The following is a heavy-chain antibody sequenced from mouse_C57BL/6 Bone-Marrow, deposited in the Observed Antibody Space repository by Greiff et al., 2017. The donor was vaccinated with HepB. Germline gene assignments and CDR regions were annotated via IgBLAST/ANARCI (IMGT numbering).Heavy chain of an antibody. CDR3: ARHMITHYFDY. D-gene: IGHD2-4*01. Sequence: DVMLVESGGGLVKPGGSLKLSCAASGFTFSSYTMSWVRQTPEKRLEWVATISGGGGNTYYPDSVKGRFTISRDNAKNTLYLQMSSLRSEDTALYYCARHMITHYFDYWGQGTTLTVSS. CDR2: ISGGGGNT. V-gene: IGHV5-9*01. CDR1: GFTFSSYT. J-gene: IGHJ2*01.